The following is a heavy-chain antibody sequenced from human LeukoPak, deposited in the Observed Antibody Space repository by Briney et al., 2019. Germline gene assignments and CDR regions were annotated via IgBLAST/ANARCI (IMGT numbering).Heavy chain of an antibody. V-gene: IGHV3-30*04. D-gene: IGHD3-22*01. CDR3: ARDRGITMIVVDSTLFDY. CDR1: GFTFSSYA. CDR2: ISYDGSNK. Sequence: GGSLRLSCAASGFTFSSYAMHWVRQAPGKGLEWVAVISYDGSNKYYADSVKGRFTISRDNSKNTLYLQMNSLRAEDTAVYYCARDRGITMIVVDSTLFDYWGQGTLVTVSS. J-gene: IGHJ4*02.